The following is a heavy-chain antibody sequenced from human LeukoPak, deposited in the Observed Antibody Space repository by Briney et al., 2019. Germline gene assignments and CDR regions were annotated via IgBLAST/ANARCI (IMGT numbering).Heavy chain of an antibody. Sequence: ASVKVSCKASGYTFTDYYIHWVRQAPGQGLEWMGWINPNSGGTNYAQKFYVRVTMTRDTSITTAYMELSRLRSDDTAVYYCARVWRYYDSSGFEPDYWGQGTLVTVSS. D-gene: IGHD3-22*01. CDR2: INPNSGGT. V-gene: IGHV1-2*02. J-gene: IGHJ4*02. CDR3: ARVWRYYDSSGFEPDY. CDR1: GYTFTDYY.